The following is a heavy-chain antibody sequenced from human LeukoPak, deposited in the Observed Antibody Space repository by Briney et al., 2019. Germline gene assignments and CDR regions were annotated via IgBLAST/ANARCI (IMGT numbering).Heavy chain of an antibody. J-gene: IGHJ4*02. Sequence: ASVKVSCKVSGYTLTELSMHWVRQAPGKGLEWMGGFDPEDGETIYAQKFQGRVTMTEDTSTDTAYMELSSPRSEDTAVYYCATPSPVTTPGLRRRYYFDYWGQGTLVTVSS. CDR1: GYTLTELS. CDR2: FDPEDGET. CDR3: ATPSPVTTPGLRRRYYFDY. D-gene: IGHD4-17*01. V-gene: IGHV1-24*01.